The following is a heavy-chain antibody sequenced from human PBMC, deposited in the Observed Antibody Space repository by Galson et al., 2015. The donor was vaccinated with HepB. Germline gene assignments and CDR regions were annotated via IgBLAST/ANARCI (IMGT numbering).Heavy chain of an antibody. CDR3: AKSYDFWSGWNFDY. CDR1: GFTFSSYA. J-gene: IGHJ4*02. Sequence: SLRLSCAASGFTFSSYAMSWVRQAPGKGLEWVSAISGSGGSTHYADSVKGRFTISRDNSKNTLYLQMNSLRAEDTAVYYCAKSYDFWSGWNFDYWVQGTLVAVSS. CDR2: ISGSGGST. D-gene: IGHD3-3*01. V-gene: IGHV3-23*01.